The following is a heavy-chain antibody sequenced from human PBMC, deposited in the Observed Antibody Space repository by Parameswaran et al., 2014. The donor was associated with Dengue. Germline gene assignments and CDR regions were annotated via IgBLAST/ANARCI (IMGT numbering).Heavy chain of an antibody. D-gene: IGHD6-19*01. CDR3: AKDRMRRYSSGWYGGAHYYYGMDV. CDR2: ISGSGGST. Sequence: VRQMPGKGLEWVSAISGSGGSTYYADSVKGRFTISRDNSKNTLYLQMNSLRAEDTAVYYCAKDRMRRYSSGWYGGAHYYYGMDVWGQGTTVTVSS. J-gene: IGHJ6*02. V-gene: IGHV3-23*01.